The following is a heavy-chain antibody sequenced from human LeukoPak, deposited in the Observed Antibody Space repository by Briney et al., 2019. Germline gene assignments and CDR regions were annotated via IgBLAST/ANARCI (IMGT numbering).Heavy chain of an antibody. CDR3: ARGRAGAKRGYFDL. CDR2: INHSGST. D-gene: IGHD1-26*01. J-gene: IGHJ2*01. Sequence: SETLSLTCTVSGGSISSYYWSWIRQPPGKGLEWIGEINHSGSTNYNPSLKSRVTISVDTSKNQFSLKLSSVTAADTAVYYCARGRAGAKRGYFDLWGRGTLVTVSS. V-gene: IGHV4-34*01. CDR1: GGSISSYY.